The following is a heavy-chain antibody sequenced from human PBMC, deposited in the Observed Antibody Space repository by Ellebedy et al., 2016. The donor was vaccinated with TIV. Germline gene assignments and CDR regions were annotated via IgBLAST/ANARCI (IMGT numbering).Heavy chain of an antibody. D-gene: IGHD1-14*01. CDR2: INHSGST. J-gene: IGHJ5*02. CDR1: GGSFSGYY. Sequence: MPSETLSLTCAVYGGSFSGYYWSWIRQPPGKGLEWIGEINHSGSTNYNPSLKSRVTISVDTSKNQFSLKLSSVTAADTAVYYCAHGRPKVRFDPWGQGTLVTVSS. CDR3: AHGRPKVRFDP. V-gene: IGHV4-34*01.